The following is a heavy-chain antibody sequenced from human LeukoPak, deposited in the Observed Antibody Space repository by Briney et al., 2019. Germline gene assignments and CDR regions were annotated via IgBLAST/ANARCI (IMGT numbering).Heavy chain of an antibody. Sequence: GGSLRLSCAASGFTFSSYSMNWVRQAPGKGLEWVSYISSSSSTIYYADSVKGRFTISRDNAKNSLYLQMNSLRDEDTAVYYCARGGYNWNDEIAFDIWGQGTMVTVSS. V-gene: IGHV3-48*02. CDR1: GFTFSSYS. CDR2: ISSSSSTI. CDR3: ARGGYNWNDEIAFDI. J-gene: IGHJ3*02. D-gene: IGHD1-1*01.